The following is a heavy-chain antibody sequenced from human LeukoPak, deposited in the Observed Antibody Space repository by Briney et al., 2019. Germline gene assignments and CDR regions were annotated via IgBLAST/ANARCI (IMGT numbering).Heavy chain of an antibody. Sequence: GGSLRLSCAASGFIFSSYSMNWVRQAPGKGLEWVSSISSSSSYIYYADSVKGRFTISRDNAKNSLYLQMNSLRAEDTAVYYCARTQGSSSYNWFDPWGQGTLVTVSS. CDR1: GFIFSSYS. CDR2: ISSSSSYI. V-gene: IGHV3-21*01. J-gene: IGHJ5*02. D-gene: IGHD6-6*01. CDR3: ARTQGSSSYNWFDP.